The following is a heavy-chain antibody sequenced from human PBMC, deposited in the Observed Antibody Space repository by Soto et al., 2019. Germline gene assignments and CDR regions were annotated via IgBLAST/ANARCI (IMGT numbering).Heavy chain of an antibody. CDR3: ARGRVRGYDLYPNDAFDI. D-gene: IGHD5-12*01. J-gene: IGHJ3*02. V-gene: IGHV4-34*01. Sequence: QVQLQQWGAGLLKPSETLSLTCAVYGGSFSGYYWSWIRQPPGKGLEWIGEINHSGSTNYNPSLKSRVTISVDTSKNQFSLKLSSVTAADTAVYYCARGRVRGYDLYPNDAFDIWGQGTMVTVSS. CDR2: INHSGST. CDR1: GGSFSGYY.